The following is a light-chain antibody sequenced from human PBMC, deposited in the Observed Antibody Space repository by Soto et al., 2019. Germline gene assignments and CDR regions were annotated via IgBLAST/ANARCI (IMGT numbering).Light chain of an antibody. CDR1: QSIGSW. V-gene: IGKV1-5*01. J-gene: IGKJ1*01. CDR2: DAS. CDR3: QQYNGYSRT. Sequence: DIQMTQSPSTLSASVGDRVTITCRASQSIGSWLAWYQQKPGKAPKLLISDASSLKSGVPSRFSGSGSATEFTLTISRLLPDDFATYYCQQYNGYSRTFGQGTKVEIK.